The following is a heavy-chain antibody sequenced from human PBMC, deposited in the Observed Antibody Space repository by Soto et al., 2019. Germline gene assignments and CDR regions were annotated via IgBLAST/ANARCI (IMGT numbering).Heavy chain of an antibody. CDR2: IDAGNGNT. D-gene: IGHD3-10*01. Sequence: QVQLVQSGAEVKKPGASVKVSCKASGYTFNNYLLHWVRQAPGQGLEWMGWIDAGNGNTKYSQKFQGRVTCTRDTSASTAYMELNSLRSEDTAVYYCASHSYRSGSFYWGQGTLVSVSS. J-gene: IGHJ4*02. CDR3: ASHSYRSGSFY. V-gene: IGHV1-3*01. CDR1: GYTFNNYL.